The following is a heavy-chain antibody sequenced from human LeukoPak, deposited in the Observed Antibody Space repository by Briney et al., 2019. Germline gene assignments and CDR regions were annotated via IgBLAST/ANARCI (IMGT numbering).Heavy chain of an antibody. CDR1: GFTFSSYW. CDR2: ISYDGSNK. D-gene: IGHD3-10*01. Sequence: GGSLRLSCAASGFTFSSYWMHWVRQAPGKGLEWVAVISYDGSNKYYADSVKGRFTISRDNSKNTLYLQMNSLRAEDTAVYYCAKGLYGSGTSNGDYFDYWGQGTLVTVSS. V-gene: IGHV3-30*18. J-gene: IGHJ4*02. CDR3: AKGLYGSGTSNGDYFDY.